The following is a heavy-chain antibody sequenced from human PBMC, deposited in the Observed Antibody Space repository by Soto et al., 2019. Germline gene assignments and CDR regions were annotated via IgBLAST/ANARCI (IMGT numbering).Heavy chain of an antibody. CDR3: PRDLYRGKFQFFDY. CDR1: GFTFSSYS. J-gene: IGHJ4*02. D-gene: IGHD2-15*01. V-gene: IGHV3-21*01. Sequence: GGSLRLSCAASGFTFSSYSMNWVRQAPGKGLEWVSSISSSSSYIYYADSVKGRFTISRDNAKNSLYLQMNSLRAEDTAVYYCPRDLYRGKFQFFDYWGQGAVVTLSS. CDR2: ISSSSSYI.